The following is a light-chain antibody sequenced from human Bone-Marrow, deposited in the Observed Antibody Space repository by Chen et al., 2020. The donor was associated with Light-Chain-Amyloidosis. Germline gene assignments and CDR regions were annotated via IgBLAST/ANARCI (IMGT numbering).Light chain of an antibody. V-gene: IGLV1-40*01. CDR3: QSYDSSLSDSVV. J-gene: IGLJ2*01. CDR2: GNT. Sequence: QSVLTQPPSVSGAPGQRVTIPCTGSSSNIGAGYDVHWYQQLPGTAPKLLIFGNTNRPSGVPDRFSASKSGTSASLAITGLQAEDEADYYCQSYDSSLSDSVVFGGGTKLTIL. CDR1: SSNIGAGYD.